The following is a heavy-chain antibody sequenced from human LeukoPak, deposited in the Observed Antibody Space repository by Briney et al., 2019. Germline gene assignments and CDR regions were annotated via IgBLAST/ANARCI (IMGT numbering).Heavy chain of an antibody. CDR1: GGSISSGSYY. Sequence: SSETLSLTCTVSGGSISSGSYYWSWIRQPAGKGLEWIGRIYSSGSTNYNPSLKSRVTISVDTSKNQFSLKLTSVTAADTAMYYCARGLVVTPSNWFDPWGQGNLVTVSS. J-gene: IGHJ5*02. V-gene: IGHV4-61*02. CDR2: IYSSGST. CDR3: ARGLVVTPSNWFDP. D-gene: IGHD3-22*01.